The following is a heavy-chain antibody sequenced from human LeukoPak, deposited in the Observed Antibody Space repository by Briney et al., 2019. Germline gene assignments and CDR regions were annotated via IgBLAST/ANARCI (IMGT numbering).Heavy chain of an antibody. CDR3: ALMESKKGDSSGWSSDY. D-gene: IGHD6-19*01. CDR2: IYYSGST. Sequence: SETLSLTCTVFGGSISTNYWSWIRQPPGKGLEWIGSIYYSGSTYYNPSLKSRVTISVDTSKNQFSLKLSSVTAADTAVYYCALMESKKGDSSGWSSDYWGQGTLVTVSS. J-gene: IGHJ4*02. V-gene: IGHV4-39*07. CDR1: GGSISTNY.